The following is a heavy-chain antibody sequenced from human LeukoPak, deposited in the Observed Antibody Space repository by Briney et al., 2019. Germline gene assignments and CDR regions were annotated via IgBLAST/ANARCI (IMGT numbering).Heavy chain of an antibody. CDR2: IDSDGTNR. J-gene: IGHJ4*02. D-gene: IGHD3-9*01. CDR1: GFTFSRYW. V-gene: IGHV3-74*01. Sequence: GGSLRLSCAASGFTFSRYWMHWVRQAPGKGLVWVSRIDSDGTNRDYADSVKGRFTISRDNAKNTVYLQMNSLRDEDTAVSYCEGRATGLPEYWGQGSLVTVSS. CDR3: EGRATGLPEY.